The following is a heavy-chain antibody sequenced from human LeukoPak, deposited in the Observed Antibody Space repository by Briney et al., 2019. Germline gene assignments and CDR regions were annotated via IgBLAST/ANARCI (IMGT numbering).Heavy chain of an antibody. CDR3: ASGIAVAGHYYYYYMDV. CDR1: GGSISSSSYY. J-gene: IGHJ6*03. Sequence: SETLSLTCTVSGGSISSSSYYWGWIRQPPGKGLEWIGSIYYSGSTYYNPSLKSRVTISVDTSKNQFSLKLSSVTAADTAVYYCASGIAVAGHYYYYYMDVWGKGTTVTVSS. CDR2: IYYSGST. V-gene: IGHV4-39*07. D-gene: IGHD6-19*01.